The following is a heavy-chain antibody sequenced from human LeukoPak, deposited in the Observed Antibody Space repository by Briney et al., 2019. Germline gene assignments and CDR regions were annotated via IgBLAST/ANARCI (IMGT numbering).Heavy chain of an antibody. CDR1: GFTFSSYG. Sequence: GGSLRLSCAASGFTFSSYGMHWVRQAPGKGLEWVAVIWYDGSNKYYADSVKGRFTISRDNSKNTLYLLMNSLRAEDTAVNYCARAVVSRAAAGSAFDIWGQGTMVTVSS. J-gene: IGHJ3*02. CDR2: IWYDGSNK. CDR3: ARAVVSRAAAGSAFDI. V-gene: IGHV3-33*01. D-gene: IGHD6-13*01.